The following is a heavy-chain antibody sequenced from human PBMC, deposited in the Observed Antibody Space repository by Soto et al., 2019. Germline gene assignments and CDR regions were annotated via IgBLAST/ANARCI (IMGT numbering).Heavy chain of an antibody. D-gene: IGHD4-17*01. CDR1: GFTFSSYA. Sequence: PGGSLRLSCAASGFTFSSYAMSWVRQAPGKGLEWVSAISGSGGSTYYADSVKGRFAISRDNSKNTLYLQMNSLRAEDTAVYYCAKGPRDYGTENWFDPWGQGTLVTVSS. CDR2: ISGSGGST. J-gene: IGHJ5*02. CDR3: AKGPRDYGTENWFDP. V-gene: IGHV3-23*01.